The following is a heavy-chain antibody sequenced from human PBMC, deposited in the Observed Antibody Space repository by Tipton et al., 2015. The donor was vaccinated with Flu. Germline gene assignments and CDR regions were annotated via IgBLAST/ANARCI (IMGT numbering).Heavy chain of an antibody. D-gene: IGHD4-17*01. V-gene: IGHV5-51*01. J-gene: IGHJ3*01. CDR3: ARRLYYADYYDAFDV. CDR2: IYPGDSDT. CDR1: GYNFNNEW. Sequence: QLVQSGAEVKKPGESLRISCKGSGYNFNNEWIGWVRQMPGKGLEWMGIIYPGDSDTRHSPSFQGQVSISADKSITTAYLQWSSLKASDTAMYYCARRLYYADYYDAFDVWGQGTMVTVSS.